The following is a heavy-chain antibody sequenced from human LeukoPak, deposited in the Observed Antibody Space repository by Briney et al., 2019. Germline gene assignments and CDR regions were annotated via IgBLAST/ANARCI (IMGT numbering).Heavy chain of an antibody. D-gene: IGHD3-22*01. CDR1: GGPISDYY. Sequence: SETLSLTCNVSGGPISDYYWSWIRQPPGKGLEWIGYIYFRGTTNYSPSFQSRVSISVDTSKNQFSLRQTSVTAADTAVYYCARDRFYDNSGFRRLDFWGQGLLVTVTS. CDR3: ARDRFYDNSGFRRLDF. V-gene: IGHV4-59*01. CDR2: IYFRGTT. J-gene: IGHJ4*02.